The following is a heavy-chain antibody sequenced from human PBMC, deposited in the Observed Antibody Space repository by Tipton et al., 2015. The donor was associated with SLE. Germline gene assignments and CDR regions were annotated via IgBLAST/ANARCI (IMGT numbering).Heavy chain of an antibody. CDR2: MHNSGDS. Sequence: TLSLTCTVSGGSISSGGYYWCWIRQPPGKGLEWIGQMHNSGDSTYNPSLKSRVTMSVDTSKNHFSLKLTSVISADTAVYYCARDIEAPGDFLCFDYWGQGILVTVSS. CDR1: GGSISSGGYY. J-gene: IGHJ4*02. D-gene: IGHD7-27*01. CDR3: ARDIEAPGDFLCFDY. V-gene: IGHV4-61*03.